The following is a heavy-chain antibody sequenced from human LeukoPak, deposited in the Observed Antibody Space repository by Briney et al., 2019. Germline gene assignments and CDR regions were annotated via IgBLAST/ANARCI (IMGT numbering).Heavy chain of an antibody. D-gene: IGHD3-10*02. V-gene: IGHV1-2*02. CDR2: INPNSGGT. J-gene: IGHJ6*03. Sequence: GASVKVSCKASGYTFTGYYMHWVRQAPGQGLEWMGWINPNSGGTNYAQKFQGRVTMTRDTSISTAYMELSRLRSDDTAVCYCARCLGSGRRYYYYMDVWGKGTTVTISS. CDR3: ARCLGSGRRYYYYMDV. CDR1: GYTFTGYY.